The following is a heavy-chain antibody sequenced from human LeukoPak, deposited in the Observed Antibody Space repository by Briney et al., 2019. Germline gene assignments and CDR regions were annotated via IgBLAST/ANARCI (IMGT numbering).Heavy chain of an antibody. CDR2: IYYSGGT. D-gene: IGHD1-1*01. J-gene: IGHJ3*02. Sequence: SETLSLTCTVSGGSISSSSYYWGWIRQPPGKGLEWIGYIYYSGGTNYNPSLKSRVTISVDTSKNQFSLKLSSVTAADTAVYYCATTTGTTSHDAFDIWGQGTMVTVSS. V-gene: IGHV4-61*05. CDR3: ATTTGTTSHDAFDI. CDR1: GGSISSSSYY.